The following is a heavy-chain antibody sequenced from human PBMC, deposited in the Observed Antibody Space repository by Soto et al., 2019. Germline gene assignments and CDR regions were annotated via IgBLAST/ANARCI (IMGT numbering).Heavy chain of an antibody. V-gene: IGHV4-34*01. Sequence: NPSETLSLTCAVYGGSFSGYYWSWIRQPPGKGLEWIGEINHSGSTNYNPSLKSRATISVDTSKNQFSLKLRSVTAADTAVYYCARGLSSSSWVPLYYYGMDVWGQGTTVTVSS. CDR2: INHSGST. D-gene: IGHD6-13*01. CDR3: ARGLSSSSWVPLYYYGMDV. CDR1: GGSFSGYY. J-gene: IGHJ6*02.